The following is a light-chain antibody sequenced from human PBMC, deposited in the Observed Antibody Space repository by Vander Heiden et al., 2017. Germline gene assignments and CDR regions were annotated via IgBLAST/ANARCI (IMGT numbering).Light chain of an antibody. CDR3: QQYNNWAPWT. Sequence: EIVMTQSPATLSAAPGERATLSCRASQSVSSNLAWYQQKPGQPPRLLIYGASTRTPGLPARFSGSGSGTEFTLTISSLQSEDFAVYYCQQYNNWAPWTFGQGTKVEIK. J-gene: IGKJ1*01. CDR1: QSVSSN. V-gene: IGKV3-15*01. CDR2: GAS.